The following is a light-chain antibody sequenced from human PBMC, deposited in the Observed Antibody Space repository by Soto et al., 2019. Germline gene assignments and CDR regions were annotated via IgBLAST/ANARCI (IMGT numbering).Light chain of an antibody. Sequence: QSALTQPPSASGTPGQRVTISCSGSSSNIGNNYVHWYQHLPGTAPRLLIHNNSQRPSGVPDRFSGSKSGTSASLAISGLRSEDEAEFYCAAWDDSLSGYVFGSGTKVPVL. J-gene: IGLJ1*01. CDR1: SSNIGNNY. V-gene: IGLV1-47*01. CDR3: AAWDDSLSGYV. CDR2: NNS.